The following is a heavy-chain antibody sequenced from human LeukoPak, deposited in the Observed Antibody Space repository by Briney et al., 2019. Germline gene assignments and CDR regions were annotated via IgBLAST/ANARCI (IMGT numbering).Heavy chain of an antibody. V-gene: IGHV4-59*01. Sequence: PSETLSLTCTVSGGSISSYYWSWIRQPPGKGLEWIGYIYYSGSTYYNPSLKSRVTISVDTSKNQFSLKLSSVTAADTAVYYCAREGRYRYGYNEYHSYMDIWGKGTTVTVSS. D-gene: IGHD5-24*01. CDR3: AREGRYRYGYNEYHSYMDI. J-gene: IGHJ6*03. CDR2: IYYSGST. CDR1: GGSISSYY.